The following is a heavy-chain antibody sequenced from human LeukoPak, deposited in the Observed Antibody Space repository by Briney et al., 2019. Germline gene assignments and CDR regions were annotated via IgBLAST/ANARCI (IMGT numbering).Heavy chain of an antibody. CDR3: AGDKTTGGWYEIDY. Sequence: GGSLRLSCAASGFTFSSYSMNWVRQAPGKGLEWVSYISSSSSTIYYADSVKGRFTISRDNSKNTVYLQMNSLRAEDTAVYYCAGDKTTGGWYEIDYWGQGTLVTVSS. V-gene: IGHV3-48*01. CDR1: GFTFSSYS. J-gene: IGHJ4*02. CDR2: ISSSSSTI. D-gene: IGHD6-19*01.